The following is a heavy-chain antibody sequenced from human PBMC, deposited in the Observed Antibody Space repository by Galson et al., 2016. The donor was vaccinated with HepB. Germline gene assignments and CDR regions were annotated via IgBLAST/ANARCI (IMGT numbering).Heavy chain of an antibody. CDR2: IEQGGSER. Sequence: SLRLSCAASGFNLENYWMTWVRQAPGKGLEWVANIEQGGSERYYVDSVKDRFTIFRDDAKNSLYLEMNSLRVEDTAVYYCARDPHQVWGQGTLVTVSS. V-gene: IGHV3-7*01. CDR1: GFNLENYW. J-gene: IGHJ4*02. CDR3: ARDPHQV.